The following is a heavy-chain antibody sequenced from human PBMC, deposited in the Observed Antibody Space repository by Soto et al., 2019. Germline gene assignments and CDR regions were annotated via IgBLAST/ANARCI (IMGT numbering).Heavy chain of an antibody. D-gene: IGHD5-12*01. Sequence: QVQLVESGGGVVQPGTSLRLSCTASGFSFSSYGMRWVRQAPGTGLEWVAGTWFEGRGEHDGSSVKGQFTISRYNSKNTLYRQMNTLRVDDTAVYYCAKSSDGYNYGLEFGGQGTLVTVSS. CDR3: AKSSDGYNYGLEF. V-gene: IGHV3-33*06. CDR1: GFSFSSYG. CDR2: TWFEGRGE. J-gene: IGHJ4*02.